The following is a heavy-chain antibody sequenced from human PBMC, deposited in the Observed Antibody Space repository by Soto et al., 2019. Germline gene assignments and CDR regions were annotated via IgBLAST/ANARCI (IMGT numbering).Heavy chain of an antibody. Sequence: QVQLVESGGGVVQPGRSLRLSCAASGFTFSSYGMHWVRQAPGKGLEWVAVISYDGSNKYYADSVKGRFTISRDNSKNTLYMQMNSLRAEDTAVYYCEKDRSVVVVAAALGYWGQGTLVTVSS. J-gene: IGHJ4*02. CDR1: GFTFSSYG. CDR2: ISYDGSNK. D-gene: IGHD2-15*01. V-gene: IGHV3-30*18. CDR3: EKDRSVVVVAAALGY.